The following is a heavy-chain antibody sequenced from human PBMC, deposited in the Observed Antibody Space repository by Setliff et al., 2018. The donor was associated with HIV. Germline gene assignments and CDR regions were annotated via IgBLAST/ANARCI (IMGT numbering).Heavy chain of an antibody. D-gene: IGHD1-1*01. CDR2: IFSNVAT. CDR3: ARRKLSKGGAFDY. CDR1: GDSIDDFY. V-gene: IGHV4-4*09. J-gene: IGHJ4*02. Sequence: SETLSLTCTVSGDSIDDFYWSWIRQPPGQGLEWIGYIFSNVATNYSPSLKSRVTMSIDRSKSQFLLNLTSVNASDTAIYYCARRKLSKGGAFDYWGQGALVTVSS.